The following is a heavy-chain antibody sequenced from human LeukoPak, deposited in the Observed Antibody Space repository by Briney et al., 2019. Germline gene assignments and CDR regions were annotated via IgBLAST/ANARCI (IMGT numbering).Heavy chain of an antibody. V-gene: IGHV3-7*01. CDR2: IKQDGSEK. D-gene: IGHD1-14*01. Sequence: GGSLRLSGAASGFTFSSYSMSWVRQAPGKGLEWVANIKQDGSEKYYVDSVKGRFTISRDNAKNSLYLQMNSLRAEDTAVYYCAREPNPAYYYYGMDVWGQGTTVTVSS. CDR1: GFTFSSYS. J-gene: IGHJ6*02. CDR3: AREPNPAYYYYGMDV.